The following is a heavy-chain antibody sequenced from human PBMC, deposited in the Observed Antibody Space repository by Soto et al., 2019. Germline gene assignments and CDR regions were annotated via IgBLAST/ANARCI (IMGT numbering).Heavy chain of an antibody. CDR1: GGSISSSNW. D-gene: IGHD6-19*01. J-gene: IGHJ6*02. V-gene: IGHV4-4*02. CDR3: ARDRAAVAGSYYYYGMDV. Sequence: PSETLSLTCAVSGGSISSSNWWGWVRQPPGKGLEWIGEIYHSGSTNYNPSLKSRVTISVDKSKNQFSLKLSSVTAADTAVHYCARDRAAVAGSYYYYGMDVWGQGTTVTVSS. CDR2: IYHSGST.